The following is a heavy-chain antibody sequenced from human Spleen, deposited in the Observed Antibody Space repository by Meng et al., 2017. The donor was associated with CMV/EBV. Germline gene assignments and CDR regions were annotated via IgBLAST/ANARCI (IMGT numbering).Heavy chain of an antibody. V-gene: IGHV4-4*07. Sequence: QVPIKESGPGLVNPSEPLSLTCIVSGASIKHYHWNWVRQPAGQGLEWIGLIQVIGHTVYHPSLKSRVTVSLDASKSQFSLTLNSVTAADTATYYCAGSRPGGGACDYWGQGILVTVSS. J-gene: IGHJ4*02. CDR1: GASIKHYH. CDR2: IQVIGHT. CDR3: AGSRPGGGACDY. D-gene: IGHD3-16*01.